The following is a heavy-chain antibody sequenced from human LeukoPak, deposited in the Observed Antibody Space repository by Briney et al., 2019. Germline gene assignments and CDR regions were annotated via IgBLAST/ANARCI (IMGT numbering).Heavy chain of an antibody. CDR3: ARHLQKSYYFGLDV. CDR2: IYYSGST. CDR1: GGSISGYY. Sequence: SETLSLTCTVSGGSISGYYWSWIRQPPGKGLEWIGNIYYSGSTNYNPSLKSRVTISVDTAKNQFSLKLSSVTAADTAVYYCARHLQKSYYFGLDVWGQGTTVIVSS. V-gene: IGHV4-59*08. J-gene: IGHJ6*02.